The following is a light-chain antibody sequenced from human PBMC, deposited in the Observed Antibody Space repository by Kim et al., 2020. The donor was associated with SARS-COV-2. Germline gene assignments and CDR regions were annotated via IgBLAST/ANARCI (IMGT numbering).Light chain of an antibody. J-gene: IGLJ2*01. V-gene: IGLV2-18*02. CDR3: SSYTSSSTLV. CDR1: SSDVGSYNR. CDR2: EVT. Sequence: GQSVPISCPGTSSDVGSYNRVSWYQQPPGTAPKLMIYEVTNRPSGVPDRFSGSKSGNTASLTISGLQAEDEADYYCSSYTSSSTLVFGGGTQLTVL.